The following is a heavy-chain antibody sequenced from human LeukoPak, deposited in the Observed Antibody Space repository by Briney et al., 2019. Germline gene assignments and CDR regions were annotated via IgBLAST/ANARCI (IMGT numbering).Heavy chain of an antibody. V-gene: IGHV1-46*01. J-gene: IGHJ4*02. CDR2: INPSGGST. D-gene: IGHD3-10*01. Sequence: ASVKVSCKASGYTFTGYYMHWVRQAPGQGLEWMGIINPSGGSTSYAQKFQGRVTMTRDMSTSTVYMELSSLRSEDTAVYYCARDNRYRGSGSYYTSYYFDYWGQGTLVTVSS. CDR3: ARDNRYRGSGSYYTSYYFDY. CDR1: GYTFTGYY.